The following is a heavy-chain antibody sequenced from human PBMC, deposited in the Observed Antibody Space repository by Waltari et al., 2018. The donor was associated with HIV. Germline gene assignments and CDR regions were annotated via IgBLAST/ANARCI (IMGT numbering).Heavy chain of an antibody. CDR2: INHSGST. V-gene: IGHV4-34*01. Sequence: QVQLQQWGAGLLKPSETLSLTCAVYGGSFSGYYWSWIRQPPGKGLEWMGEINHSGSTNYNPSLKSRVTISVDTSKNQFSLKLSSVTAADTAVYYCARATGSSVRTSYGGGLSNWFDPWGQGTLVTVSS. CDR3: ARATGSSVRTSYGGGLSNWFDP. CDR1: GGSFSGYY. D-gene: IGHD6-6*01. J-gene: IGHJ5*02.